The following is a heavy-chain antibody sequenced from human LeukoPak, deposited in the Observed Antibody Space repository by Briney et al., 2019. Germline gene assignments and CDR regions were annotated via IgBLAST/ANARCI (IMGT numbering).Heavy chain of an antibody. CDR1: GGSISSYY. CDR2: IYTSGST. Sequence: SETLSLTCTVSGGSISSYYWSWIRQPAGKGLEWIGRIYTSGSTNYNPSLKSRVTMSVDTSKNQFSLKLSPVTAADTAVYYCASRPLSGSYYYYYYMDVWGKGTTVTVSS. J-gene: IGHJ6*03. CDR3: ASRPLSGSYYYYYYMDV. D-gene: IGHD1-26*01. V-gene: IGHV4-4*07.